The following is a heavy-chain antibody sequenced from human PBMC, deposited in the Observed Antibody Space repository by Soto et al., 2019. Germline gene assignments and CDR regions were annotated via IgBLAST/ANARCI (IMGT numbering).Heavy chain of an antibody. Sequence: GSLRLSCAASGFAFSDYYMSWIRQAPGKGLEWVSYISSSSSYTNYADSVKGRFTISRDNAKNSLYLQMNSLRAEDTAVYYCARGRKYDSSDHQYWGQGPLVPFSP. CDR1: GFAFSDYY. CDR3: ARGRKYDSSDHQY. V-gene: IGHV3-11*06. D-gene: IGHD3-22*01. J-gene: IGHJ4*02. CDR2: ISSSSSYT.